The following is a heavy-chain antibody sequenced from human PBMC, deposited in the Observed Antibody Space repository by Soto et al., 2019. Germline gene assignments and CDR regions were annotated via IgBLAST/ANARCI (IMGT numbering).Heavy chain of an antibody. D-gene: IGHD2-21*02. V-gene: IGHV3-73*01. CDR2: IRSKANSYAT. Sequence: EVQLVESGGGLVQPGGSLKLSCAASGFTFSGSAMHWVRQASGKGLEWVGRIRSKANSYATAYAASVKGRFTISRDDSKNTAYLQMNSLKTEDTAVYYCTRLYGGNSCCSDWGRGPLVTVSS. J-gene: IGHJ4*02. CDR3: TRLYGGNSCCSD. CDR1: GFTFSGSA.